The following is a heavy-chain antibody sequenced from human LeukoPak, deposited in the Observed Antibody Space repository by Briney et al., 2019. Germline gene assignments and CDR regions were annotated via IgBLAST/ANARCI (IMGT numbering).Heavy chain of an antibody. CDR2: IYSGGST. J-gene: IGHJ4*02. CDR3: AVADYGAKSFDY. Sequence: PGGSLRLSCAASGFTVSSNYMSCVRQAPGKGLEWVSVIYSGGSTYYADSVKGRFTISRDNSKNTLYLQMNSLRAEDTAVYYCAVADYGAKSFDYWGQGTLVTVSS. CDR1: GFTVSSNY. V-gene: IGHV3-53*01. D-gene: IGHD4-17*01.